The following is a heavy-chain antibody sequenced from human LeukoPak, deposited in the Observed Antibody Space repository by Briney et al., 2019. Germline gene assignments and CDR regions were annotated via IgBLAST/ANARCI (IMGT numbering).Heavy chain of an antibody. CDR3: ARGAPYSSSWYR. V-gene: IGHV4-59*01. J-gene: IGHJ5*02. CDR2: IYYSGST. Sequence: SETLSLTCTVSGGSISSYYWSWIRQPPGKGLEWIGYIYYSGSTNYNPSLKSRVTISVDTSKNQFSLKLSSVTAADTAVYYCARGAPYSSSWYRWGQGTLVTVSS. D-gene: IGHD6-13*01. CDR1: GGSISSYY.